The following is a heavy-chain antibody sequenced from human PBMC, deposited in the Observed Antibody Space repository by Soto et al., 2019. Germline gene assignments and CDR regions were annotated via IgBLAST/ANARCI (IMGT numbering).Heavy chain of an antibody. J-gene: IGHJ5*02. CDR3: ARRTSNDYGDYEWFAP. V-gene: IGHV3-33*01. CDR1: GFTFSSYG. Sequence: GGSLRLSCAASGFTFSSYGMHWVRQAPGKGLEWVAVIWYDGSNKYYADSVKGRFTISRDNSKNTLYLQMNSLRAEDTAVYSWARRTSNDYGDYEWFAPWGQGTLVPVSS. D-gene: IGHD4-17*01. CDR2: IWYDGSNK.